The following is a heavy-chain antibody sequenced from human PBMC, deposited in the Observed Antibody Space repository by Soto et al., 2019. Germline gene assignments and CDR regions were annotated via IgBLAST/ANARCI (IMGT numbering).Heavy chain of an antibody. V-gene: IGHV1-18*01. D-gene: IGHD6-19*01. CDR1: GYTFTSYG. CDR3: ARVVGSGWYSYY. CDR2: ISAYNGNT. Sequence: ASVKVSCKASGYTFTSYGISWVRQAPGQGLEWMGWISAYNGNTNYAQKLQGRVIMTTDTSTSTAYMGLRSLRSDDTAVYCCARVVGSGWYSYYWGQGTLVTVSS. J-gene: IGHJ4*02.